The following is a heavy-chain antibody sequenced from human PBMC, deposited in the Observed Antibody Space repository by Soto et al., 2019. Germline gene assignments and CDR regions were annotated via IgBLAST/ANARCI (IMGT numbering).Heavy chain of an antibody. J-gene: IGHJ6*02. CDR1: GFTFSSYA. CDR2: ISGSGGST. CDR3: AKLSDGGFKWVGAMKDYYYYVMDV. V-gene: IGHV3-23*01. Sequence: GGSLRLSCAASGFTFSSYAMSWVRQAPGKGLEWVSAISGSGGSTYYADSVKGRFTISRDNSKNTLYLQMNSLRAEDTAVYYCAKLSDGGFKWVGAMKDYYYYVMDVWGQGTTVTGSS. D-gene: IGHD3-10*01.